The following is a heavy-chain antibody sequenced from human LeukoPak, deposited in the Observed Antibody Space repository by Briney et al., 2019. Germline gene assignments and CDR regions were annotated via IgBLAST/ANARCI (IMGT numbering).Heavy chain of an antibody. CDR1: GGSISSYY. J-gene: IGHJ5*02. D-gene: IGHD3-10*01. V-gene: IGHV4-59*01. CDR3: ARVRGSGSYYNPLKYNWFDP. CDR2: IYYSGST. Sequence: SETLSLTCTGSGGSISSYYWSWIRQPPGKGLEWIGYIYYSGSTNYNPSLKSRVTISVGTSKNQFSLKLSSVTAADTAVYYCARVRGSGSYYNPLKYNWFDPWGQGTLVTVSS.